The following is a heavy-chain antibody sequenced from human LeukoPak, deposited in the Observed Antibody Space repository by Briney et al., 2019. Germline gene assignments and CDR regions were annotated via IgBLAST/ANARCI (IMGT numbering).Heavy chain of an antibody. Sequence: QTGGSLRLSCAVSGFRVSDYYMSWVRQAPGKGLEWVSVIYSGGSTYYADSVKGRFTISRDNSKNTLYLQMNSLRAEDTAVYYCARGGVVVVPQGAFDIWGQGTMVTVSS. CDR2: IYSGGST. D-gene: IGHD3-22*01. J-gene: IGHJ3*02. CDR3: ARGGVVVVPQGAFDI. V-gene: IGHV3-66*02. CDR1: GFRVSDYY.